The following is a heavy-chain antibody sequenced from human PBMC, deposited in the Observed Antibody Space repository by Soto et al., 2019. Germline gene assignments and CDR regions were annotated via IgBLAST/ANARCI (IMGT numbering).Heavy chain of an antibody. D-gene: IGHD3-22*01. CDR3: AHRTALYDSSGLAFDY. J-gene: IGHJ4*02. Sequence: QITLKESGPTLVKPTQTLTLTCSFSGFSLSTTGVGVGWIRQPPGKALEWLGLIYWDDDKRYSPSLKSRLIITRDHYEKPVVLTMTNMDPADTATYYCAHRTALYDSSGLAFDYWGQGTLVTVSS. CDR1: GFSLSTTGVG. V-gene: IGHV2-5*02. CDR2: IYWDDDK.